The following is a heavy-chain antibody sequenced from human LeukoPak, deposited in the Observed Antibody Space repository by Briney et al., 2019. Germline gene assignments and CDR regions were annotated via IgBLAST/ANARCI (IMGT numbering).Heavy chain of an antibody. J-gene: IGHJ4*02. Sequence: GGSLRLSCAASGFTFSSYAMSWVRQAPGKGLEWVSAISGSGGSTYYADSVKGRFTISRDNSKNTLYLQMNGLRAEDTAVYYCAKDALLWFGELLYYFDYWGQGTLVTVSS. CDR3: AKDALLWFGELLYYFDY. V-gene: IGHV3-23*01. D-gene: IGHD3-10*01. CDR2: ISGSGGST. CDR1: GFTFSSYA.